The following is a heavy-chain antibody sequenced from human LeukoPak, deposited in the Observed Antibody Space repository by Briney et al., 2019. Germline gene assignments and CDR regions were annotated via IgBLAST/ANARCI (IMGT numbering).Heavy chain of an antibody. Sequence: ASVKVSCKASGGTFSSYAISWVRQAPGQGLEWMGRINPNSGGTNYAQKFQGRVTMTRDTSISTAYMELSRLRSDDTAVYYCARVSRSYSSGWYSGDYWGQGTLVTVSS. CDR2: INPNSGGT. CDR1: GGTFSSYA. V-gene: IGHV1-2*06. CDR3: ARVSRSYSSGWYSGDY. D-gene: IGHD6-19*01. J-gene: IGHJ4*02.